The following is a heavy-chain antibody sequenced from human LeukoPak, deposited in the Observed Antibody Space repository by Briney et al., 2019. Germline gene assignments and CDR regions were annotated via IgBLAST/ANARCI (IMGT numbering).Heavy chain of an antibody. J-gene: IGHJ5*02. CDR1: GLNLGYYG. CDR2: MSYDGNHK. D-gene: IGHD2-15*01. Sequence: GGSLRLSCGAPGLNLGYYGLHWVRQAPGKGLEWVAVMSYDGNHKYYADSVQGRFAISRDNSKNTLYLQMNSLRAEDTAVYYCARASWYCSGGSCYRWFDPWGQGTLVTVSS. V-gene: IGHV3-30*03. CDR3: ARASWYCSGGSCYRWFDP.